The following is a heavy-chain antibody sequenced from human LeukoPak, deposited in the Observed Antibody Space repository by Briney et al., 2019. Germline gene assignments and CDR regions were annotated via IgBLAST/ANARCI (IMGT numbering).Heavy chain of an antibody. CDR1: GDSVSSNSAA. Sequence: SQTLSLTCAISGDSVSSNSAAWNWIRQSPSRGLEWLGRIYYRSKWYNDYAVSVKSRITINPDTSKNQFSLQLNSVTPEDTAVYYCARDAYDILTGYYQYYFDYWGQGTLVTVSS. V-gene: IGHV6-1*01. CDR3: ARDAYDILTGYYQYYFDY. J-gene: IGHJ4*02. D-gene: IGHD3-9*01. CDR2: IYYRSKWYN.